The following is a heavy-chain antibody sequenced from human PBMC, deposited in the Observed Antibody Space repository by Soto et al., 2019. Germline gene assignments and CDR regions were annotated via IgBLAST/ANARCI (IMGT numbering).Heavy chain of an antibody. V-gene: IGHV1-69*13. CDR2: IIPIFGTA. D-gene: IGHD2-15*01. J-gene: IGHJ6*02. CDR3: ARDRNGCSGGSCSSPYYSYCMDV. CDR1: GGTFSSYA. Sequence: VASVKLSCKASGGTFSSYAISWVRQAPGQGLEWMGGIIPIFGTANYAQKFQGRVTITADESSSTAYMELSSLRSEDTAVYYCARDRNGCSGGSCSSPYYSYCMDVWS.